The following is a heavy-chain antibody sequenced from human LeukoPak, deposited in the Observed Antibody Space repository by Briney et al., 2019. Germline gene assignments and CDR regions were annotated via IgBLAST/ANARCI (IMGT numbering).Heavy chain of an antibody. Sequence: PSGTLSLTCAVSGGSISSSNWWSWVRQPPGKGLEWIGEIYHSGSTNYNPSLKSRVTISVDKSKNQFSLKLSSVTAADTAVYYCARDRRYYDSSGYIRGFDYWGQGTLVTVSS. D-gene: IGHD3-22*01. CDR3: ARDRRYYDSSGYIRGFDY. V-gene: IGHV4-4*02. CDR1: GGSISSSNW. J-gene: IGHJ4*02. CDR2: IYHSGST.